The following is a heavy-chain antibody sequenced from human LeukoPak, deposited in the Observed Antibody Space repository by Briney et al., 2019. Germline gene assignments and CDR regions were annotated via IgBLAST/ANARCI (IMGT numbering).Heavy chain of an antibody. CDR1: GGSISSYY. V-gene: IGHV4-59*01. D-gene: IGHD3-22*01. CDR3: ARGGTYYYDSSGLFDY. Sequence: SETLSLTCTVSGGSISSYYWSWIQQPPGKGLEWIGYIYYSGSTNYNPSLKSRVTISVDTSKNQFSLKLSSVTAADTAVYYCARGGTYYYDSSGLFDYWGQGTLVTVSS. J-gene: IGHJ4*02. CDR2: IYYSGST.